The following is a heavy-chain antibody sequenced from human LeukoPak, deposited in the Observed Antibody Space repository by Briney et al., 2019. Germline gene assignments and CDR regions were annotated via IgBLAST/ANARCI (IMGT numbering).Heavy chain of an antibody. D-gene: IGHD2-21*02. V-gene: IGHV3-21*01. J-gene: IGHJ4*02. Sequence: PGGSLRLSCAASGFTFSTYTMNWVRQAPGKGLEWVSSITHKSYIYYADSSEGRFIISRDNAKSSLYLQMNNLRAEDTARYYCARGGGDVPIDYWGQGTLVTVSS. CDR2: ITHKSYI. CDR3: ARGGGDVPIDY. CDR1: GFTFSTYT.